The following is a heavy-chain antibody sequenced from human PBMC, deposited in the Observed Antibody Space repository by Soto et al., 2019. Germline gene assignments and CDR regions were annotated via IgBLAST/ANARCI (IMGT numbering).Heavy chain of an antibody. CDR2: IIPIFGTA. CDR1: GGTFSSYA. CDR3: ARVYYYDSSGYSYYYGMDV. D-gene: IGHD3-22*01. Sequence: ASVKVSCKASGGTFSSYAISWVRQAPGQGLEWMGGIIPIFGTANYAQKFQGRVTITADKSTSTAYMGLSSLRSEDTAVYYCARVYYYDSSGYSYYYGMDVWGQGTTVTVSS. V-gene: IGHV1-69*06. J-gene: IGHJ6*02.